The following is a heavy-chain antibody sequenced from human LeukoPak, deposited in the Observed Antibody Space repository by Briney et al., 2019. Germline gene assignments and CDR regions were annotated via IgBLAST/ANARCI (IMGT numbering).Heavy chain of an antibody. J-gene: IGHJ4*02. CDR1: GSTFSSYA. V-gene: IGHV3-23*01. CDR3: AKGADVLTPAAGSLFDY. D-gene: IGHD6-13*01. CDR2: ISGSGGST. Sequence: PGGSLRLSCAASGSTFSSYAMSWVRQVPGKGLEWVSAISGSGGSTDYSDSVKGRVTISRDNSKNTLFLQMNSLRAEDTAVYYCAKGADVLTPAAGSLFDYWGQGTLVTVSS.